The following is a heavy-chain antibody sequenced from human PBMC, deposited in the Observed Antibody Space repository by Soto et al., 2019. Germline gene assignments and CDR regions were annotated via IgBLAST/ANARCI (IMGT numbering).Heavy chain of an antibody. V-gene: IGHV1-2*02. D-gene: IGHD3-9*01. CDR3: ARANVLRYFDWLLYYYYGMDV. CDR1: GYTFTGYY. Sequence: ASVKVSCKASGYTFTGYYMHWVRQAPGQGLEWMGWINPNSGGTNYAQKFQGRVTMTRDTSISTAYMERSRLRSDDTAVYYCARANVLRYFDWLLYYYYGMDVWGQGTTVTVSS. J-gene: IGHJ6*02. CDR2: INPNSGGT.